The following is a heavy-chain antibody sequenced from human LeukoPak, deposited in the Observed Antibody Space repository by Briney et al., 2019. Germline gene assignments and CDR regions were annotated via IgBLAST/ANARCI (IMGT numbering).Heavy chain of an antibody. CDR1: GFTFSSYS. V-gene: IGHV3-21*01. D-gene: IGHD4-17*01. CDR2: ISSSSSYI. J-gene: IGHJ4*02. Sequence: GGSLGLSCAASGFTFSSYSMNWVRQAPGKGLEWVSSISSSSSYIYYADSVKGRFTISRDNAKNSLYLQMNSLRAEDTAVYYCARGFTVTPDYWGQGTLVTVSS. CDR3: ARGFTVTPDY.